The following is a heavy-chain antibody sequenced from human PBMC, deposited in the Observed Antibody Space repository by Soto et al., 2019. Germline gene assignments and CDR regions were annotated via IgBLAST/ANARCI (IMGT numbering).Heavy chain of an antibody. CDR1: GGTFSSYG. CDR2: IISIFGIA. CDR3: ASNGGLSRSWYVWGY. V-gene: IGHV1-69*01. J-gene: IGHJ4*02. Sequence: QVQLVQSGAEVKKPGSSVKVSCKASGGTFSSYGISWVRQAPGQGLEWMGGIISIFGIANYAQKFQGRVTITADESTSTAYMELSSLRSEDTAVYYCASNGGLSRSWYVWGYWGQGTLVTVSS. D-gene: IGHD6-13*01.